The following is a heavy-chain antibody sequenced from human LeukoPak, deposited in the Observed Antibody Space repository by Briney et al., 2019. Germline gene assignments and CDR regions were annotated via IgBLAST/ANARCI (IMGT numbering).Heavy chain of an antibody. J-gene: IGHJ4*02. CDR2: IYNTGTT. CDR1: GGSMTTSY. Sequence: SETLSLTCTVSGGSMTTSYWTWVRQVPGKRLEWIGYIYNTGTTNYNPSLKSRVTLSVDTSKNQFSLKLTSVTAADSAVYYCARQPNMGDCFFDYWGQGTLVTVSS. D-gene: IGHD2-21*01. CDR3: ARQPNMGDCFFDY. V-gene: IGHV4-59*08.